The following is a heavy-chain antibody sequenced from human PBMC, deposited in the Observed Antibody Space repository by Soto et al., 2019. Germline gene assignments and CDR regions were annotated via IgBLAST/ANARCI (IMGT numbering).Heavy chain of an antibody. CDR2: IYYSGST. J-gene: IGHJ6*02. CDR1: GGSISSYY. Sequence: SETLSLTCTVSGGSISSYYWSWIRQPPGKGLEWIGYIYYSGSTNYNPSLKSRVTISVDTSKNQFSLKLSSVTAADTAAYYCARAKPQPGQTHYHFYYGMDVWGQGTMVTVSS. D-gene: IGHD6-13*01. V-gene: IGHV4-59*01. CDR3: ARAKPQPGQTHYHFYYGMDV.